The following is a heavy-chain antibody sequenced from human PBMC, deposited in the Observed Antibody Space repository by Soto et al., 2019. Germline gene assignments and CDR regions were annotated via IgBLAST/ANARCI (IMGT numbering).Heavy chain of an antibody. CDR2: IYYSGST. J-gene: IGHJ5*02. V-gene: IGHV4-59*01. CDR3: ARWNWRSHWFDP. Sequence: PSETLSLTCTVSGGSISSYYWSWIRQPPGKGLEWIGYIYYSGSTNYNPSLKSRVTISVDTSKNQFSLKLSSVTAADTAVYYCARWNWRSHWFDPWGQGTLVTVSS. CDR1: GGSISSYY. D-gene: IGHD1-1*01.